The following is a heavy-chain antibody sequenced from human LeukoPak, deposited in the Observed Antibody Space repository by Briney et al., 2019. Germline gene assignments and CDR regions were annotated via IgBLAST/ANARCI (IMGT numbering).Heavy chain of an antibody. J-gene: IGHJ6*03. D-gene: IGHD4-11*01. CDR3: ASGTVMEGYYYYYMDV. Sequence: ASVKVSCKASGYTFTSYGISWVRQAPGQGLEWMGWISAYNGNTNYVQKLQGRVTMTTDTSTSTAYMELRSLRSDDTAVYYCASGTVMEGYYYYYMDVWGKGTTVTVSS. CDR2: ISAYNGNT. CDR1: GYTFTSYG. V-gene: IGHV1-18*01.